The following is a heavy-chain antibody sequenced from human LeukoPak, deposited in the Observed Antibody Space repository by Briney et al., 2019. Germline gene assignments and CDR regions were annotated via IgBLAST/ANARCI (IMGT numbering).Heavy chain of an antibody. CDR2: ISSNGGAT. CDR1: GFTFSSYA. CDR3: RVAAANYYHSYGMDV. D-gene: IGHD6-13*01. V-gene: IGHV3-64D*06. J-gene: IGHJ6*04. Sequence: GGSLRLSCSASGFTFSSYAVHWVRQAPGKGLEYVSPISSNGGATYYADSLKGRFTISRDNSKSTLYLQMSSLRVEDTAVYYCRVAAANYYHSYGMDVWGKGTTVTVSS.